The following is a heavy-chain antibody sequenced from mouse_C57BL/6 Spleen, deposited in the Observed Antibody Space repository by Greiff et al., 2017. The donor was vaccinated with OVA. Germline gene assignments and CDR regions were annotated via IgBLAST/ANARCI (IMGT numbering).Heavy chain of an antibody. J-gene: IGHJ4*01. D-gene: IGHD3-1*01. CDR3: ARAFYSTGAMDY. V-gene: IGHV1-18*01. CDR1: GYTFTDYN. CDR2: INPNNGGT. Sequence: VQLQPSGPELVKPGASVKIPCKASGYTFTDYNMDWVKQSHGKSLEWIGDINPNNGGTIYNQKFKGKATLTVDKSSSTAYMELRSLTSEDTAVYYCARAFYSTGAMDYWGQGTSVTVSS.